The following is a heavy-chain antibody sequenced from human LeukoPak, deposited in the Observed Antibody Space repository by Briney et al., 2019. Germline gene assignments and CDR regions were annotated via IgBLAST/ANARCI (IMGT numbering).Heavy chain of an antibody. CDR3: ARVGCSSTSCYHRDYYGMDV. D-gene: IGHD2-2*01. Sequence: ASVKVSCKASGYTFTGYYMHWVRQAPGQGLEWMGWINPNSGGTNYAQKFQGRVTMTRDTSISTAYMELSRLRSDDTAVYYCARVGCSSTSCYHRDYYGMDVWGQGTTVTVSS. J-gene: IGHJ6*02. V-gene: IGHV1-2*02. CDR2: INPNSGGT. CDR1: GYTFTGYY.